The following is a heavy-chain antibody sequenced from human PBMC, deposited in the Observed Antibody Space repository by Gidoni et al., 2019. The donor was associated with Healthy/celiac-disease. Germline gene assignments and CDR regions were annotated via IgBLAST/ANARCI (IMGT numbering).Heavy chain of an antibody. CDR3: ARGVSAVTTYFDY. D-gene: IGHD4-17*01. V-gene: IGHV1-69*02. J-gene: IGHJ4*02. CDR2: IIPILGIA. Sequence: QVQLVQSGAEVKKPCSSVKVSCMASVCTFSSYTISWVRPAPGQGLEWMGRIIPILGIANYAQKFQGRVTITADKSTSTAYMELSSLRSEDTAVYYCARGVSAVTTYFDYWGQGTLVTVSS. CDR1: VCTFSSYT.